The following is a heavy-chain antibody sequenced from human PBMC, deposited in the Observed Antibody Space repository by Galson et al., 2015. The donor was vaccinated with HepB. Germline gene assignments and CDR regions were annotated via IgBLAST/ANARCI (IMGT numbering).Heavy chain of an antibody. V-gene: IGHV3-49*03. Sequence: SLRLSCAASGFTFGDYAMSWFRQGPGKGLEWVGFIRSKAYGGTTEYAASVKGRFTISRDDSKSIAYLQMNSLKIEDTAVYYCTRGFSSGLDAFDIWGQGTMVTVSS. CDR2: IRSKAYGGTT. D-gene: IGHD6-19*01. J-gene: IGHJ3*02. CDR3: TRGFSSGLDAFDI. CDR1: GFTFGDYA.